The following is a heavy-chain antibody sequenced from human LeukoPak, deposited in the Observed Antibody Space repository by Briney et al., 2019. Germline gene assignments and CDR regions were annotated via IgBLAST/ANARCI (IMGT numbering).Heavy chain of an antibody. Sequence: GGSLRLSCAASGFTLSSYVMHWVRQAPGKGLEWVAVISYDGSNKYYADSVKGRFTISRDNSKNTLYLQMNSLRAEDTAVYYCARDPPLVSGPVHYYYYMDVWGKGTTVTVSS. CDR2: ISYDGSNK. CDR1: GFTLSSYV. D-gene: IGHD5/OR15-5a*01. V-gene: IGHV3-30*04. J-gene: IGHJ6*03. CDR3: ARDPPLVSGPVHYYYYMDV.